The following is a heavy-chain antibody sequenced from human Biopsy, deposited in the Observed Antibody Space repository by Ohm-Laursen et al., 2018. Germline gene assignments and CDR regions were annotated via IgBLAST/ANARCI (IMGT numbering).Heavy chain of an antibody. Sequence: SDTLSLTCAVGGGSFSGYDWTWIRQPPGKGLGWVGEFSHTGTTIYNPSLKSRLTISVDKSKNHFSLRLTSVTAADTATYFCARGPYGDNAGAFDVWGQGTVVTVSS. J-gene: IGHJ3*01. CDR2: FSHTGTT. D-gene: IGHD4/OR15-4a*01. V-gene: IGHV4-34*01. CDR3: ARGPYGDNAGAFDV. CDR1: GGSFSGYD.